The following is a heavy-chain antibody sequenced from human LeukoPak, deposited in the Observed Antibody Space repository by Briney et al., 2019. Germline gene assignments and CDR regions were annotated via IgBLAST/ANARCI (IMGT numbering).Heavy chain of an antibody. V-gene: IGHV4-39*07. CDR1: GGSISSSSYY. D-gene: IGHD7-27*01. CDR3: ARAPNRGQAMGY. J-gene: IGHJ4*02. CDR2: IYYSGST. Sequence: KTSETLSLTCTVSGGSISSSSYYWGWIRQPPGKGLEWIGSIYYSGSTYYNPSLKSRVTISVDTSKNQFSLKLSSVTAADTAVYYCARAPNRGQAMGYWGQGTLVTVSS.